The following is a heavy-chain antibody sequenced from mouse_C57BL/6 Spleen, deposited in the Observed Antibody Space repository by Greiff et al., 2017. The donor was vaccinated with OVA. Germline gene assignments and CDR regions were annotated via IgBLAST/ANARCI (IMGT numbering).Heavy chain of an antibody. CDR1: GYSITSGYY. CDR2: ISYDGST. Sequence: EVKLVESGPGLVKPSQSLSLTCSVTGYSITSGYYWNWIRQFPGNKLEWMGYISYDGSTNYNPSLKNRISITRDTSKNQFFLKLKSVTTEDTATYYCARCDGYYKEGYYFDYWGQGTTLTVSS. D-gene: IGHD2-3*01. CDR3: ARCDGYYKEGYYFDY. V-gene: IGHV3-6*01. J-gene: IGHJ2*01.